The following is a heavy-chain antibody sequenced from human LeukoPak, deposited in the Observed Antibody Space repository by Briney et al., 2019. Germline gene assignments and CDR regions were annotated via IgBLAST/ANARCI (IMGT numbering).Heavy chain of an antibody. J-gene: IGHJ4*02. CDR1: GFTPSSYE. D-gene: IGHD6-13*01. CDR3: ARDFIEAAELGFDY. CDR2: ISISGGRT. V-gene: IGHV3-48*03. Sequence: QPGGSLRLSCAASGFTPSSYEMNWVRQAPGKGLEWVSSISISGGRTYYADSVKGRFTISRDNSKNTLYLQMNSLRAEDTAVYYCARDFIEAAELGFDYWGQGTLVTVSS.